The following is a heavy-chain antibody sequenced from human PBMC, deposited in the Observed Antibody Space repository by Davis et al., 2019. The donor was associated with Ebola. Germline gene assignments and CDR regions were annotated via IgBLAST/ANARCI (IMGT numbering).Heavy chain of an antibody. CDR1: GFTVSSNY. J-gene: IGHJ6*02. Sequence: GGSLRLSCAASGFTVSSNYMRWVRQAPGKGLEWVSAISGSGGSTYYADSVKGRFTISRDNAQNTLYLQMNSLRAEDTAVYYCARGRYSTSSGVYYYAMDVWGQGTTVTVSS. CDR2: ISGSGGST. CDR3: ARGRYSTSSGVYYYAMDV. V-gene: IGHV3-23*01. D-gene: IGHD6-6*01.